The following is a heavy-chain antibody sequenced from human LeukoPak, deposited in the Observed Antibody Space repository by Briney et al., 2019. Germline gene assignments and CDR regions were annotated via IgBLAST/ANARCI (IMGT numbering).Heavy chain of an antibody. CDR3: ARGRGYYSFDY. D-gene: IGHD1-26*01. CDR2: INHSGST. Sequence: SETLSLTCAVYGGSFSGYYWSWIRQPPGKGLVWIGEINHSGSTNYNPSLKSRVTISVDTSKNQFSLKMRSVTAADTAVYYCARGRGYYSFDYWGQGTLVTVSS. CDR1: GGSFSGYY. V-gene: IGHV4-34*01. J-gene: IGHJ4*02.